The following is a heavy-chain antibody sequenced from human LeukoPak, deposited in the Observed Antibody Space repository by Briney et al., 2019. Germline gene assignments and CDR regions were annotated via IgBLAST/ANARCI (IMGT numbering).Heavy chain of an antibody. V-gene: IGHV3-21*01. Sequence: PGGSLRLSCAASGFTFSSYSMNWVRQAPGKGLEWVSSISSSSSYIYYADSVKGRFTISRDNAKNSLYLQMNSLRAEDTAVYYCARGYSSSWYGYYYYYMDVWGKGTTVTISS. CDR2: ISSSSSYI. CDR3: ARGYSSSWYGYYYYYMDV. CDR1: GFTFSSYS. J-gene: IGHJ6*03. D-gene: IGHD6-13*01.